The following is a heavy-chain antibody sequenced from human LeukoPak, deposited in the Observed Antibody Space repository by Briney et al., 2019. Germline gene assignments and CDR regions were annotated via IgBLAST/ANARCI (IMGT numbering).Heavy chain of an antibody. D-gene: IGHD2-15*01. V-gene: IGHV3-48*03. Sequence: GGSLRLSCAASGFTFSSYEMNWVRQAPGKGLEWVSYISSSGSIIYYADSVEGRFTISRDNGKNSLYVQMKSLRAEDTAVYYCARVATYCSGGSCPYYFGYWGQGTLVTVSS. J-gene: IGHJ4*02. CDR3: ARVATYCSGGSCPYYFGY. CDR1: GFTFSSYE. CDR2: ISSSGSII.